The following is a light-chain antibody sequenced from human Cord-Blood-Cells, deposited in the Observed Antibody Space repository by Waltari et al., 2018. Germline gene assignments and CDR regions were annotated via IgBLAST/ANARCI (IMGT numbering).Light chain of an antibody. CDR1: NLGVKY. CDR3: QAWDSSTVV. V-gene: IGLV3-1*01. Sequence: SYELTQPPSVSVSPGHTATLPSPGDNLGVKYACWYQQKPAQSPVLVIYQDSKRPSGIPERFSGSNSGNTATLTISGTQAMDEADYYCQAWDSSTVVFGGGTKLTVL. CDR2: QDS. J-gene: IGLJ2*01.